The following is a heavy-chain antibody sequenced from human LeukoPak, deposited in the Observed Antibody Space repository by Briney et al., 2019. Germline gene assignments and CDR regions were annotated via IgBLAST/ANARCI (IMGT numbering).Heavy chain of an antibody. CDR2: INPNSGGT. CDR3: ARVLGLIVGATDAFDI. Sequence: ASVTVSCKASGYTFTAYYMHWVRQAPGQGLEWMGWINPNSGGTNYAQKFQGRVTMTRDTSISTAYMELSSLRSDDTAVYYCARVLGLIVGATDAFDIWGQGTMVTVPS. CDR1: GYTFTAYY. V-gene: IGHV1-2*02. J-gene: IGHJ3*02. D-gene: IGHD1-26*01.